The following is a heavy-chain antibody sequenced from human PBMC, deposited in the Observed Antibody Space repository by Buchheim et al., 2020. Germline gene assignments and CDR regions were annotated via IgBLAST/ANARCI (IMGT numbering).Heavy chain of an antibody. V-gene: IGHV3-7*03. D-gene: IGHD1-26*01. J-gene: IGHJ6*02. CDR2: IKKDGSEA. Sequence: VRLVESGGGLVQTGGSLRLSCEASGFNFDRYWMSWVRQVPGKGLEWVANIKKDGSEAYYVDSVKGRFTISRDNVKKILYLQLNNMRDEDTRTYYCGIDDVGGTATSFLMYLCMDVWGHGTT. CDR3: GIDDVGGTATSFLMYLCMDV. CDR1: GFNFDRYW.